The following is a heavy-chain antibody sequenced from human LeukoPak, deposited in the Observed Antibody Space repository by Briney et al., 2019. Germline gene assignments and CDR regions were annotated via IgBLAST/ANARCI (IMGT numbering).Heavy chain of an antibody. CDR2: SRNKANSYTT. D-gene: IGHD1-14*01. J-gene: IGHJ6*03. Sequence: GGSLRLSCAASGFTFSDRYMDWVRQAPGKGLEWVGRSRNKANSYTTEYAASVKGRFTISRDDSKNSLYLQMNSLKTEDTAVYYCVPVDRGYYMDVWGKGTTVTVSS. CDR1: GFTFSDRY. CDR3: VPVDRGYYMDV. V-gene: IGHV3-72*01.